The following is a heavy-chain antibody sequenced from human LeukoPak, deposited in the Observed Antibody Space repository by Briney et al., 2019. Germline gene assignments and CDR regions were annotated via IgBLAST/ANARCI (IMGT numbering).Heavy chain of an antibody. CDR1: GFTFSSYS. Sequence: GGSLRLSCAASGFTFSSYSMNWVRQAPGKGLEWVSSISSSSSYIYYADSVKGRFTISRDNAKNSLYLQMNSLRAEDTAVCYCARVHDYGDYDFIFFDYWGQGTLVTVSS. CDR2: ISSSSSYI. J-gene: IGHJ4*02. V-gene: IGHV3-21*01. CDR3: ARVHDYGDYDFIFFDY. D-gene: IGHD4-17*01.